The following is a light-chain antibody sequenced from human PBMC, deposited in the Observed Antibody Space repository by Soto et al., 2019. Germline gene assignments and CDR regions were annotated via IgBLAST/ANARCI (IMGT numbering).Light chain of an antibody. Sequence: EIVLTQSPDTLSLYPGESATLSCRASQSVSSSYLAWYQQKPGQAPRLLIYGASSRATGIPDRFSGSGSGTDFTLTISRLELEDFAVYYCQQYGTAPWTFGQGTKVDIK. J-gene: IGKJ1*01. CDR2: GAS. CDR3: QQYGTAPWT. V-gene: IGKV3-20*01. CDR1: QSVSSSY.